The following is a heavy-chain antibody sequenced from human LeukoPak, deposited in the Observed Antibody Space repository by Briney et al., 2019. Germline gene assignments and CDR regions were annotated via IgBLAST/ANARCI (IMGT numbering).Heavy chain of an antibody. CDR3: ARESRDGYNVYYYYMDV. Sequence: NPAETLSLTCTVSGGSISSSSCYWGWIRQPPGKGLEWIGSIYYSGSTYYNPSLKSRVTISVDTSKNQFSLKLSSVTAADTAVYYCARESRDGYNVYYYYMDVWGKGTTVTVSS. D-gene: IGHD5-24*01. CDR2: IYYSGST. V-gene: IGHV4-39*07. CDR1: GGSISSSSCY. J-gene: IGHJ6*03.